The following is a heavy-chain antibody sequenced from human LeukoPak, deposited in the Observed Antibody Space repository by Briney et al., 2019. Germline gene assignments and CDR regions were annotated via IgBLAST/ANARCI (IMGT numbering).Heavy chain of an antibody. V-gene: IGHV3-23*01. Sequence: GGSLRLSCAASGFTFSSYAMSWVRQAPGKGLEWVSAISGSGGSTYYADSVKGRFTISRDNSKNPLYLQMNSLRAEDTAVYYCAKDNVFTVTTGGFYFATWAKGTLVPAS. D-gene: IGHD4-17*01. J-gene: IGHJ4*02. CDR3: AKDNVFTVTTGGFYFAT. CDR1: GFTFSSYA. CDR2: ISGSGGST.